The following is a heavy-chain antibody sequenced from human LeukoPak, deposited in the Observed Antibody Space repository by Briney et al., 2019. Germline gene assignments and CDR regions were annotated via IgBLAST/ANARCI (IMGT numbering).Heavy chain of an antibody. J-gene: IGHJ5*02. CDR3: ASSGYYQNWFDP. Sequence: SETLSLTCTVSGGSISSSSYYWGWIRQPPGKGLEWIGSIYYSGSTYYNPSLKSRVTISVDTSKNQFSLKLSSVTAADTAVYYCASSGYYQNWFDPWGQGTLVTVSS. V-gene: IGHV4-39*07. CDR1: GGSISSSSYY. D-gene: IGHD3-22*01. CDR2: IYYSGST.